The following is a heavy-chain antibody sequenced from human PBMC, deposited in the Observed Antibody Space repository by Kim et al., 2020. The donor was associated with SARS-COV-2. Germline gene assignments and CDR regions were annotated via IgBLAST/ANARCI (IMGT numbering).Heavy chain of an antibody. CDR2: TGHDGNNK. J-gene: IGHJ6*02. CDR1: GFNFYSYG. CDR3: ATDGGNSGLYGIDV. V-gene: IGHV3-33*01. D-gene: IGHD3-16*01. Sequence: GGSLRLSCVASGFNFYSYGMHWVRQAPGKGLEWVAVTGHDGNNKNYAASVKGRFTIARDNSKNTLYLEMNSMRAEDTAVYYCATDGGNSGLYGIDVWGQG.